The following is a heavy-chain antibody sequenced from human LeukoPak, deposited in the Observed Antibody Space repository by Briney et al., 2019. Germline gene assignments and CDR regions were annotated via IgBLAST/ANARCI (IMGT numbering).Heavy chain of an antibody. CDR2: IYYSGST. V-gene: IGHV4-39*01. D-gene: IGHD6-13*01. J-gene: IGHJ4*02. CDR1: GGSISSSSYY. CDR3: ASEYSSSWYYFDY. Sequence: SETLSLTCTVSGGSISSSSYYWGWIRQPPGKGLEWIGSIYYSGSTYYNPSLKSRVTISVDTSKNQLSLKLSSVTAADTAVYYCASEYSSSWYYFDYWGQGTLVTVSS.